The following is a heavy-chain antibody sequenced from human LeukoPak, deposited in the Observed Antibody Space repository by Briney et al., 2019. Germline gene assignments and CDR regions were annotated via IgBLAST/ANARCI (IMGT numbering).Heavy chain of an antibody. Sequence: GGSLRLSCAASGFTVSSNYMSWVRQAPGKGLEWVSVIYSGGSTYYADSVKGRFTISRDNAKNSLYLQMNGLRAEDTALYYCARRDIVVVPAAIIGAFDIWGQGTMVTVSS. CDR3: ARRDIVVVPAAIIGAFDI. D-gene: IGHD2-2*02. CDR1: GFTVSSNY. CDR2: IYSGGST. J-gene: IGHJ3*02. V-gene: IGHV3-53*01.